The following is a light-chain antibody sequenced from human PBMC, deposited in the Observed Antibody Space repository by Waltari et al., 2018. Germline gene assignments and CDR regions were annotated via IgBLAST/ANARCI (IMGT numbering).Light chain of an antibody. Sequence: IVLTQSPALLSLSPGEPATLSCEASQSVWNTYLAWYQHKPGQAPRLLIYDGSARATGTPDRFSGSGAATQFTLTISRLEPEDFALYYCQQYHSSLYTFGQGTRLEMK. CDR1: QSVWNTY. J-gene: IGKJ2*01. CDR3: QQYHSSLYT. V-gene: IGKV3D-20*01. CDR2: DGS.